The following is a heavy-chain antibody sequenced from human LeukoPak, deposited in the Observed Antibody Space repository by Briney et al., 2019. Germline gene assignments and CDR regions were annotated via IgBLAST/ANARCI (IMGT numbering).Heavy chain of an antibody. Sequence: GGSLRLCCAASGFTVSSNYMSWVRQAPGKGLEWVSVIYSGGSTYYADSVKGRFTISRDNSKNTLYLQMNSLRAEDTAVYYCAREMATMVPRDAFDIWGQGTMVTVSS. CDR3: AREMATMVPRDAFDI. J-gene: IGHJ3*02. V-gene: IGHV3-66*01. CDR1: GFTVSSNY. D-gene: IGHD5-12*01. CDR2: IYSGGST.